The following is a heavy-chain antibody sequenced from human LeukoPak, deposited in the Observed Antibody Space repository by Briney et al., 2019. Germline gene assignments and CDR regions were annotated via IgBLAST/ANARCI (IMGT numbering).Heavy chain of an antibody. Sequence: SVKVSCKASGGTFSSYAISWVRQAPGQGLEWMGGIIPIFGTANYAQKFQGRVTITADESTSTAYTELSSLRSEDTAVYYCARDRRYYDFWSGYYLHDAFDIWGQGTMVTVSS. J-gene: IGHJ3*02. CDR2: IIPIFGTA. D-gene: IGHD3-3*01. CDR3: ARDRRYYDFWSGYYLHDAFDI. V-gene: IGHV1-69*01. CDR1: GGTFSSYA.